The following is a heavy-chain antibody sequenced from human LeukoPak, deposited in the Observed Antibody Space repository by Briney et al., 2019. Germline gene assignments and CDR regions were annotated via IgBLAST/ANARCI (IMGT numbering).Heavy chain of an antibody. Sequence: SETLFLTCTVSGGSISSYYWSWIRQPPGKGLEWIGYIYYSGSTNYNPSLKSRVTISIDTSKNQFSLKLSSVTAADTAVYYCAREYSGYDVDDYYYYYMDVWGKGTTVTISS. CDR3: AREYSGYDVDDYYYYYMDV. V-gene: IGHV4-59*01. D-gene: IGHD5-12*01. CDR2: IYYSGST. CDR1: GGSISSYY. J-gene: IGHJ6*03.